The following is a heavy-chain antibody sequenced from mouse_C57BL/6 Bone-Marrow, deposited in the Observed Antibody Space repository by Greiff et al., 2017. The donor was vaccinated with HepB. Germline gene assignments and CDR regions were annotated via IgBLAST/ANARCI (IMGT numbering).Heavy chain of an antibody. CDR2: ISNLAYSI. D-gene: IGHD4-1*01. CDR3: ARHGSRGCFDV. Sequence: EVKLVESGGGLVQPGGSLKLSCAASGFTFSDYGMAWVRQAPRKGPEWVAFISNLAYSIYYADTVTGRFTISRENAKNTLYLEMSSLRSEDTAMYYCARHGSRGCFDVWGTGTTVTVSS. V-gene: IGHV5-15*01. J-gene: IGHJ1*03. CDR1: GFTFSDYG.